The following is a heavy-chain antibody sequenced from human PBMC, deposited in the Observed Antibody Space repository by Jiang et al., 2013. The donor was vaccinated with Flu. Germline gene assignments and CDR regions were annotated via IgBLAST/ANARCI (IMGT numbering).Heavy chain of an antibody. J-gene: IGHJ6*02. CDR3: ARDLSIAAAGTFAMDV. CDR1: GYTFTGYY. D-gene: IGHD6-13*01. Sequence: PGSSVKVSCKTSGYTFTGYYMHWVRQAPGQGLEWMGWINPNSGGTNSAQKFQGRVTMARDTSISTAYMELSRLRSDDTAVYYCARDLSIAAAGTFAMDVWGQGTTVTVSS. V-gene: IGHV1-2*02. CDR2: INPNSGGT.